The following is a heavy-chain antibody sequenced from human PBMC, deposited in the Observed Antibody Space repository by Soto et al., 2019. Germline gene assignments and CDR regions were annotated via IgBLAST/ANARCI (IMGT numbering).Heavy chain of an antibody. CDR3: SMANYYYYGMDV. CDR1: GVSITSSNW. D-gene: IGHD3-10*01. Sequence: SETLSLTCAVSGVSITSSNWWSWVRQSPGKGLEWVGQIYHSGDTNYSPSLKSRLTMSVDKSKNQFSLMLSSVTAADTAVYFCSMANYYYYGMDVWGQGTTVTVSS. V-gene: IGHV4-4*02. CDR2: IYHSGDT. J-gene: IGHJ6*02.